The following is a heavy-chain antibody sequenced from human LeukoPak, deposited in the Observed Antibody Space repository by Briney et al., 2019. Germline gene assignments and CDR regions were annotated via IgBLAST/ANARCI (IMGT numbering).Heavy chain of an antibody. CDR1: GYTFTNYG. D-gene: IGHD6-19*01. CDR2: ISAYNGNT. J-gene: IGHJ6*02. V-gene: IGHV1-18*01. Sequence: ASVKVSCKASGYTFTNYGISWVRQAPGQGLEWMGWISAYNGNTSYAQKFQGRVTMTTDTSTSTAYMELRSLRSDDTAVYYCARDGSVAGDYYYGMDVWGQGTTVTVSS. CDR3: ARDGSVAGDYYYGMDV.